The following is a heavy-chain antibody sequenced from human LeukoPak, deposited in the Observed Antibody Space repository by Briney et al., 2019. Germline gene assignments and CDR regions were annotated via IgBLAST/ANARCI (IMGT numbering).Heavy chain of an antibody. CDR3: VRDGDDCNFYY. Sequence: GGSLRLSCAASGYTFRIYWTHWARQAPEKGREWVSRVIRDGGFTNYADSVKGRFPLSRDIAKNTLYLKVRSVRAEDTCVYLCVRDGDDCNFYYGCRGRLVTVSS. CDR1: GYTFRIYW. V-gene: IGHV3-74*01. CDR2: VIRDGGFT. D-gene: IGHD2-21*02. J-gene: IGHJ4*02.